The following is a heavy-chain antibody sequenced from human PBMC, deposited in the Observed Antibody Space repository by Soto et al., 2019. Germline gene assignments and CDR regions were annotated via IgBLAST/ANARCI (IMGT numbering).Heavy chain of an antibody. J-gene: IGHJ3*02. CDR2: IIPIFGTA. D-gene: IGHD6-13*01. CDR3: ARAAPGYSSSRWDAFDT. Sequence: QVQLVQSGAEVKKPGSSVKVSCKASGGTFSSYAISWVRQAPGQGLEWMGGIIPIFGTANYAQKFQGRVTITADESTSTAYMELSSLRSEDTAVYYCARAAPGYSSSRWDAFDTWGQGTMVTVSS. V-gene: IGHV1-69*01. CDR1: GGTFSSYA.